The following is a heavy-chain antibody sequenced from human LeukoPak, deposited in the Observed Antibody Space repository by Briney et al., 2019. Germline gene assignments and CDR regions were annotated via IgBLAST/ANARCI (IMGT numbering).Heavy chain of an antibody. Sequence: SETLSLTCTVSGGSISSSSYYWGWIRQPPGKGLERIGSIYYSGSTYYNPSLKSRVTTSVDTSKNQFSLKLPSVTAADTAVYYCARGFGHYFDYWGQGTLVTVSS. D-gene: IGHD3-16*01. CDR3: ARGFGHYFDY. CDR1: GGSISSSSYY. J-gene: IGHJ4*02. CDR2: IYYSGST. V-gene: IGHV4-39*07.